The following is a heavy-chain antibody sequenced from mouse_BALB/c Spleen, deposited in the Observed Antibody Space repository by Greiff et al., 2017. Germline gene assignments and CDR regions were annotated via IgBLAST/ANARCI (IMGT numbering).Heavy chain of an antibody. CDR2: IDPENGNT. V-gene: IGHV14-1*02. J-gene: IGHJ3*01. D-gene: IGHD1-1*01. CDR3: ARPLYGSSYGFAY. Sequence: VQLKESGAELVRPGALVKLSCKASGFNIKDYYMHWVKQRPEQGLEWIGWIDPENGNTIYDPKFQGKASITADTSSNTAYLQLSSLTSEDTAVYYCARPLYGSSYGFAYWGQGTLVTVSA. CDR1: GFNIKDYY.